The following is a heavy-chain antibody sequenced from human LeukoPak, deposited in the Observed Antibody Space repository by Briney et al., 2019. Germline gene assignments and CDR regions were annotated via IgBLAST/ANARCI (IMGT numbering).Heavy chain of an antibody. Sequence: ASVKVSCKASGYTFTSYAMHWVRQAPGQRPEWMGWINAGNGNTKYSQEFQGRVTVTRDTSASTAYMELSSLRSEDMAVYYCARGTGYSSSWYWGNYYFDYWGQETLVTVSS. V-gene: IGHV1-3*03. CDR1: GYTFTSYA. J-gene: IGHJ4*02. CDR2: INAGNGNT. CDR3: ARGTGYSSSWYWGNYYFDY. D-gene: IGHD6-13*01.